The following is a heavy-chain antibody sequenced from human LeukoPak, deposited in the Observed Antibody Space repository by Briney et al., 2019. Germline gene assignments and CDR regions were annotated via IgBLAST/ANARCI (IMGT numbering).Heavy chain of an antibody. CDR3: ARVEVPRDINDWYFDL. Sequence: ASVKVSCKASGYTFTGYFIHWVRQAPGQGLEWMGWVNPNTGDTKYEQKFQGRVTMTRDTSINTAYMELSSLRSDDTAVYYCARVEVPRDINDWYFDLWGRGTLVTVSS. CDR1: GYTFTGYF. D-gene: IGHD2-15*01. J-gene: IGHJ2*01. CDR2: VNPNTGDT. V-gene: IGHV1-2*02.